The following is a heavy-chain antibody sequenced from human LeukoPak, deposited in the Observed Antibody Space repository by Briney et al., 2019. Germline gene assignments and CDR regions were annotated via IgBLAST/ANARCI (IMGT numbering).Heavy chain of an antibody. CDR3: ARRSTHYYDSSGNFDY. V-gene: IGHV4-59*08. CDR2: IYYSGST. J-gene: IGHJ4*02. D-gene: IGHD3-22*01. Sequence: PSETLSLTCTVSGGSISSYYWSWIRQPPGKGLEWIGYIYYSGSTNCNPSLKSRVTISVDTSKNQFSLKLSSVTAADTAVYYCARRSTHYYDSSGNFDYWGQGTLVTVSS. CDR1: GGSISSYY.